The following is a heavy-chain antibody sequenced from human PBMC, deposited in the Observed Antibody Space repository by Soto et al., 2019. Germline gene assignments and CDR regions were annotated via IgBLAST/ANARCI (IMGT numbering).Heavy chain of an antibody. D-gene: IGHD3-22*01. Sequence: ASVKVSCKASGYTFTGYYMHWVRQAPGQGLEWMGWINPNSGGTNYAQKFQGWVTMTRDTSISTAYMELSRLRSDDTAVYYCARELITLYYDSSGYPEYYYYGMDVWGQGTTVTV. CDR3: ARELITLYYDSSGYPEYYYYGMDV. V-gene: IGHV1-2*04. CDR1: GYTFTGYY. J-gene: IGHJ6*02. CDR2: INPNSGGT.